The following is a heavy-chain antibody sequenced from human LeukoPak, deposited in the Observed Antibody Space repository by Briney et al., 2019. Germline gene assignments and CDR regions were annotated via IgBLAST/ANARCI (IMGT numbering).Heavy chain of an antibody. V-gene: IGHV4-61*02. CDR1: GGSISSGGDY. D-gene: IGHD3-10*01. CDR2: INNSGST. Sequence: SETLSLTCTVSGGSISSGGDYWSWIRQPAGKGLEWIGRINNSGSTTYNPSLKSRLTISLDTSKNQFSLNLNSVTAADTAVCYCAGDYGSGSYRFDFWGQGSLVTVSS. J-gene: IGHJ4*02. CDR3: AGDYGSGSYRFDF.